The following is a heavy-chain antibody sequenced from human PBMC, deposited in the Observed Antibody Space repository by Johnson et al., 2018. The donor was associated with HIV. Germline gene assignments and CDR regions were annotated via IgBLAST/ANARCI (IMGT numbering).Heavy chain of an antibody. CDR1: GFTFDDYA. Sequence: VQLVESGGGLVKPGGSLRLSCAPSGFTFDDYAMHWVRQAPGKGLEWVSGISWNSGSIGYADSVKGRFTISRDNSKNTLYLQMNSLRAEDTAVYYCARDGDNPRIWGQGTMVTVSS. CDR3: ARDGDNPRI. CDR2: ISWNSGSI. D-gene: IGHD2-15*01. V-gene: IGHV3-9*01. J-gene: IGHJ3*02.